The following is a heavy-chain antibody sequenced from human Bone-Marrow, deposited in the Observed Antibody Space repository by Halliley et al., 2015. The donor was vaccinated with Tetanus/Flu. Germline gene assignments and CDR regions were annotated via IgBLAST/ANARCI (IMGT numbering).Heavy chain of an antibody. CDR2: VYYSGTT. CDR3: ARGLTHSYFES. CDR1: SGSINNYY. V-gene: IGHV4-59*01. Sequence: LRLSCTVSSGSINNYYWNWIRHPPGKGLEWIGYVYYSGTTNYNPSLKSRVTISVDTSRNQFSLKLSSVTSADTAVYYCARGLTHSYFESWGQGTLVTVSS. J-gene: IGHJ4*02. D-gene: IGHD2-21*02.